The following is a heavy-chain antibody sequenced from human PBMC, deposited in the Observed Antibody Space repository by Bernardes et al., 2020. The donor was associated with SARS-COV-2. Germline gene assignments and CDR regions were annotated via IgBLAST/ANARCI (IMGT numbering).Heavy chain of an antibody. Sequence: SIRLYGVASGFTFSSYAMSWVRQAPGKGLEWVSAISGSGGSTYYADSVKGRFTISRDNSKNTLYLQMNSLRAEDTAVYYCAVPRGYSSGGFDYWGQGTLVTVSS. CDR1: GFTFSSYA. V-gene: IGHV3-23*01. CDR3: AVPRGYSSGGFDY. CDR2: ISGSGGST. J-gene: IGHJ4*02. D-gene: IGHD6-25*01.